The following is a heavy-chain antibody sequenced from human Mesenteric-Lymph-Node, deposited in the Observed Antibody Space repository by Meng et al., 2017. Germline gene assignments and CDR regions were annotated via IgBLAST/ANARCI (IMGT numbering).Heavy chain of an antibody. CDR1: ELSSLSHW. CDR3: AKAPRTSWYLGAFDV. J-gene: IGHJ3*01. CDR2: INQDGGET. D-gene: IGHD2-2*01. Sequence: GGSLRLSCAVSELSSLSHWMTWVRQAPGKGLQWVATINQDGGETYYLDSVKARFTISRDNAKNSLYLQMDILRVEDTAVYYCAKAPRTSWYLGAFDVWGQGTLVTVSS. V-gene: IGHV3-7*01.